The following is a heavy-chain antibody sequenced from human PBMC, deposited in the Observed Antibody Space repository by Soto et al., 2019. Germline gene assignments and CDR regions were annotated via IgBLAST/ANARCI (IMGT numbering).Heavy chain of an antibody. J-gene: IGHJ4*02. Sequence: SETLSLTCAVYGGSFSGYYWSWIRQPPGKGLEWIGEINHSGSTNYNPSLKSRVTISVDTSKNQFSLKLSSVTAADTAVYYCARLDWNDSEGYSYDGGYWGQGTLVTVSS. V-gene: IGHV4-34*01. D-gene: IGHD1-1*01. CDR3: ARLDWNDSEGYSYDGGY. CDR2: INHSGST. CDR1: GGSFSGYY.